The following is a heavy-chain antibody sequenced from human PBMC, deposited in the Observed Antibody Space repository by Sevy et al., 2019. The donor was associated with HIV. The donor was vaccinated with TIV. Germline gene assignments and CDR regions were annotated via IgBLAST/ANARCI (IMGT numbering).Heavy chain of an antibody. V-gene: IGHV3-73*01. D-gene: IGHD4-17*01. Sequence: GGSLRLSCAASGFSCSDSAMFWVRQASGRGLEWVGRIRTKPNNYATSLTESLKDRFTISRDDSKNTTYLQMNSLKAEDTAVYFCTCGYGRFAFWGQGALVTVSS. CDR1: GFSCSDSA. CDR2: IRTKPNNYAT. CDR3: TCGYGRFAF. J-gene: IGHJ4*02.